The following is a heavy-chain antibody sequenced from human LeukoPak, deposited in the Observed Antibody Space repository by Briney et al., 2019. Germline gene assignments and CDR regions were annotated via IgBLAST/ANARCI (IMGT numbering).Heavy chain of an antibody. J-gene: IGHJ6*03. CDR1: GGSISSSSYY. CDR2: IYYSGST. D-gene: IGHD5-12*01. CDR3: ARTTEGYAGGPGYSYYYYMDV. V-gene: IGHV4-39*07. Sequence: SETLSLTCTVSGGSISSSSYYWGWIRQPPGKGLEWIGSIYYSGSTNYNPSLKSRVTISVDTSKNQFSLKLSSVTAADTAVYYCARTTEGYAGGPGYSYYYYMDVWGKGTTVTISS.